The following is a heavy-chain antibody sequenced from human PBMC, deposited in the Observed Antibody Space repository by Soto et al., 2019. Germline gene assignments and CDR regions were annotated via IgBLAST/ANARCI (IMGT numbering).Heavy chain of an antibody. Sequence: GGSLRLSCAASGFTFSSYSMNWVRQAPGKGLEWVSYISSSSSTIYYADSVKGRFTISRDNAKNSLYLQMNSLRAEDTAVYYCARGTAVALALSAFDIWGQGTMVTVSS. D-gene: IGHD6-19*01. J-gene: IGHJ3*02. CDR1: GFTFSSYS. CDR2: ISSSSSTI. CDR3: ARGTAVALALSAFDI. V-gene: IGHV3-48*01.